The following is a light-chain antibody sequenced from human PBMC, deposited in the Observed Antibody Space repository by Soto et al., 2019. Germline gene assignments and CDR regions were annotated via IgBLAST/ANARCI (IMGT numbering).Light chain of an antibody. Sequence: EIVLTQSPGTLSLSPGERATLSCRASQTVNSKYLAWYQQKPGQAPRLLIYGASSRATGIPDRFSGSGSETDFTLPISRLEPEDFAVYSCQQYGSSPLTFGGGTKVEIK. V-gene: IGKV3-20*01. J-gene: IGKJ4*01. CDR1: QTVNSKY. CDR3: QQYGSSPLT. CDR2: GAS.